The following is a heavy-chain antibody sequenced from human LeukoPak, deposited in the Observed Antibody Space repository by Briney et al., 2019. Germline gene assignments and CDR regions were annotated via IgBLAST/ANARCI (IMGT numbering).Heavy chain of an antibody. CDR3: AKTPRPDYGDWFDP. Sequence: GGSLRLSCAASGFTFSSYSMNWVRQAPGKGLEWVSSISSSSSYIYYADSVKGRFTISRDNAKNSLYLQMNSLRAEDTAVYYCAKTPRPDYGDWFDPWGQGTLVTVSS. D-gene: IGHD4-17*01. CDR2: ISSSSSYI. V-gene: IGHV3-21*01. CDR1: GFTFSSYS. J-gene: IGHJ5*02.